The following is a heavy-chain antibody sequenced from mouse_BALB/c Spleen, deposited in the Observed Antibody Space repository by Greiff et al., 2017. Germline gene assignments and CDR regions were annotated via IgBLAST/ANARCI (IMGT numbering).Heavy chain of an antibody. CDR1: GFSLSTSGMG. V-gene: IGHV8-12*01. J-gene: IGHJ4*01. Sequence: QVTLKESGPGILQPSQTLSLTCSFSGFSLSTSGMGVSWIRQPSGKGLEWLAHIYWDDDKRYNPSLKSRLTISKDTSSNQVFLKITSVDTADTATYYCARRATWLLGFYAMDYWGQGTSVTVSS. CDR2: IYWDDDK. CDR3: ARRATWLLGFYAMDY. D-gene: IGHD2-2*01.